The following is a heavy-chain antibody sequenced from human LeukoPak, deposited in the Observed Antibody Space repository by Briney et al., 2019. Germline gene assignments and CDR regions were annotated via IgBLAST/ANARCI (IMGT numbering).Heavy chain of an antibody. J-gene: IGHJ4*02. CDR1: GFPFSDYA. D-gene: IGHD7-27*01. CDR2: VAGNGITT. V-gene: IGHV3-23*01. Sequence: GGSLRLSCAASGFPFSDYAMGWVRQAPGKGLEWIPGVAGNGITTHAADSVKGRFTTSRDNSQDTLHLQMNSLRVEDTAVYYCAKTPYNNWGLWYYFDSWGQGTLVTVSS. CDR3: AKTPYNNWGLWYYFDS.